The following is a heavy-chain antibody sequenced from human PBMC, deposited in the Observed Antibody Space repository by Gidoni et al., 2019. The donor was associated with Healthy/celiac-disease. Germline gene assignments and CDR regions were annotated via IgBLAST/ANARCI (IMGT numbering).Heavy chain of an antibody. J-gene: IGHJ4*02. CDR3: ARGIVGASFDY. Sequence: QVQLQESGPGLVKTSETLSLTCTASGGSISSYYWSWIRQPPGKGLEWIGYIYYSGSTNYNPSLKSRVTISVDTSKNQFSLKLSSVTAADTAVYYCARGIVGASFDYWGQGTLVTVSS. D-gene: IGHD1-26*01. CDR1: GGSISSYY. V-gene: IGHV4-59*01. CDR2: IYYSGST.